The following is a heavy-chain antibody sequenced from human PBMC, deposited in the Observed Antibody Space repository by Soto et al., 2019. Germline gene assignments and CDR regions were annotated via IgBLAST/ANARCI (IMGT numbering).Heavy chain of an antibody. D-gene: IGHD2-15*01. CDR2: IRSKAYGGTT. Sequence: GGSLRLSCTASGFTFGDYAMSWVRQAPGKGLEWVGFIRSKAYGGTTEYAASVKGRFTISRDDSKSIAYLQMNSLKTEDTAVYYCTRTDGLLFELPPFDYWGQGTLVTVSS. CDR3: TRTDGLLFELPPFDY. J-gene: IGHJ4*02. V-gene: IGHV3-49*04. CDR1: GFTFGDYA.